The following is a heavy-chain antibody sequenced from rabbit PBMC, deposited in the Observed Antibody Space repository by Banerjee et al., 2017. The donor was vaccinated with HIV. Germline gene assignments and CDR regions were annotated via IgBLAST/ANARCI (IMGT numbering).Heavy chain of an antibody. CDR3: ASSPVNYGVGYYFNL. Sequence: QSLEESGGGLVQPEGSLALTCKASGFSFSSSYDMCWVRQAPGKGLEWIACIYTGSSGSTYYASWAKGRFTISKTSSTTVTLQMTSLTAADTATYFCASSPVNYGVGYYFNLWGPGTLVTVS. CDR2: IYTGSSGST. CDR1: GFSFSSSYD. J-gene: IGHJ4*01. V-gene: IGHV1S40*01. D-gene: IGHD4-2*01.